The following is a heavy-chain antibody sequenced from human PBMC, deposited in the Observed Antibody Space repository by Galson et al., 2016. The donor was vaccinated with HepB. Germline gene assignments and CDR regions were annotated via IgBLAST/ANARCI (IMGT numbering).Heavy chain of an antibody. J-gene: IGHJ3*01. CDR3: ARHAVASRLGSLGAFDV. V-gene: IGHV2-5*02. CDR1: GFSLSTSGVG. Sequence: ALVKPTQTLTLTCTFSGFSLSTSGVGVGWIRQPPGEALEWLALIYWDDDRRYSPSLKNRLTITKDTSKNQVVLTMTTMDPVDTATYYCARHAVASRLGSLGAFDVWGQGTMVTVSS. D-gene: IGHD6-6*01. CDR2: IYWDDDR.